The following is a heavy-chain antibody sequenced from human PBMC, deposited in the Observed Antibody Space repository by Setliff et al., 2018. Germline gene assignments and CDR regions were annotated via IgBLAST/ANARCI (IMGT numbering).Heavy chain of an antibody. D-gene: IGHD6-13*01. J-gene: IGHJ4*02. CDR3: ARGRPLYSSPVDY. V-gene: IGHV3-11*01. Sequence: PGGSLRLSCAASGFAFGDYFMSWICEAPGKGLEWISYISSDGITIHYADSVKGRFTISRDTAKNSLYLQMTSLRAEDTALYYCARGRPLYSSPVDYWGQGTLVTVSS. CDR2: ISSDGITI. CDR1: GFAFGDYF.